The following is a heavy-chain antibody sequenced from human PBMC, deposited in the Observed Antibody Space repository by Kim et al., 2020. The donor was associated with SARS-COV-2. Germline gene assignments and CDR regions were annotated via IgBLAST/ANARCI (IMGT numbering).Heavy chain of an antibody. CDR2: IYYSGTT. CDR1: GGSISSSGYY. D-gene: IGHD3-10*01. Sequence: SETLSLTCTVSGGSISSSGYYWGWIRQPPEKGLEWIGSIYYSGTTYYNPSLKSRVTISVDTSKNQFSLKLSSVTAADTAVYYCATFYGFGKNSDCWGQGTVVTASS. J-gene: IGHJ4*02. CDR3: ATFYGFGKNSDC. V-gene: IGHV4-39*01.